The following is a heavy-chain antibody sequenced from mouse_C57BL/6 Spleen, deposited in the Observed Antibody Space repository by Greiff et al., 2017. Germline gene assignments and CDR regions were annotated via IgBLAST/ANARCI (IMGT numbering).Heavy chain of an antibody. V-gene: IGHV1-18*01. D-gene: IGHD2-10*01. J-gene: IGHJ4*01. CDR3: AREDSYHPAMDY. Sequence: EVQLQQSGPELVKPGASVKIPCKASGYTFTDYNMDWVKQSHGKSLEWIGDINPNNGGTIYNQKFKGKATLTVDKSSSTAYMERRSLTSEDTAVDYCAREDSYHPAMDYWGQGTSVTVSS. CDR2: INPNNGGT. CDR1: GYTFTDYN.